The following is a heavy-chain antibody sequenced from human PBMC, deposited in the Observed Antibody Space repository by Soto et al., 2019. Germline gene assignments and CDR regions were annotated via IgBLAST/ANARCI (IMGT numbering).Heavy chain of an antibody. CDR3: ARGPPGQMGTGRLYYYYYGIDV. CDR1: GGTFSSYA. CDR2: IIPIFGTA. Sequence: SVKVSCKASGGTFSSYAISWVRQAPGQGLEWMGGIIPIFGTANYAQKFQGRVTITADESTSTAYMELSSLRSEDTAVYYCARGPPGQMGTGRLYYYYYGIDVWGQGNTVTVSS. V-gene: IGHV1-69*13. J-gene: IGHJ6*02. D-gene: IGHD1-1*01.